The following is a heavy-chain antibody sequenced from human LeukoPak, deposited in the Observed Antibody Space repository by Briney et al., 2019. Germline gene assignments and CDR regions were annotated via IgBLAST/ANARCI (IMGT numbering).Heavy chain of an antibody. D-gene: IGHD2-21*01. J-gene: IGHJ4*02. CDR2: IYTSGST. CDR1: GGSISSGSYY. CDR3: ARDRGYCGGDCYPGNYFDY. Sequence: PSQTLSLTCTVSGGSISSGSYYWSWIRQPAGKGLEWIGRIYTSGSTNYNPSLKSRVTISVDTSKNQFSLKLSSVTAADTAVYYCARDRGYCGGDCYPGNYFDYWGQGTLVTVSS. V-gene: IGHV4-61*02.